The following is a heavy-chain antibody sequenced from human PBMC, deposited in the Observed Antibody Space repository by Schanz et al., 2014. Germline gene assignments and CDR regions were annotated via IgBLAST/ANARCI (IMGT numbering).Heavy chain of an antibody. V-gene: IGHV3-NL1*01. D-gene: IGHD5-12*01. CDR1: GFIFGDYA. CDR2: MYINSGST. Sequence: QVQLVESGGGVVQPGGSLRLSCAASGFIFGDYAIHWVRQAPGKGLEWISSMYINSGSTQYADSVKGRFIISRDSSKNTLFLQMNSLRAEDTAVYFCARDGGRDGYNLAFDVWGQGTLVTVSS. J-gene: IGHJ4*02. CDR3: ARDGGRDGYNLAFDV.